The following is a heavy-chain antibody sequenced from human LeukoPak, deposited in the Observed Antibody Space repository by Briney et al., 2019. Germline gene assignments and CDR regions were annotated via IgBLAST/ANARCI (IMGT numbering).Heavy chain of an antibody. V-gene: IGHV4-4*02. CDR3: ARYYDILTGYFRDWYFDL. Sequence: SETLSLTCAVSGGSISSSDWWSWVRQPPGKGLEWIGEIYHSGSTNYSPSLKSRVTISVDKSKNQFSLKLSSVTAADTAVYYCARYYDILTGYFRDWYFDLWGRGTLVTVSS. CDR1: GGSISSSDW. J-gene: IGHJ2*01. CDR2: IYHSGST. D-gene: IGHD3-9*01.